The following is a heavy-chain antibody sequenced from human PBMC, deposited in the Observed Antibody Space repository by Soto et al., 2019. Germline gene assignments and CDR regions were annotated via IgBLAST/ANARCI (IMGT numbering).Heavy chain of an antibody. CDR2: IYYSGSA. D-gene: IGHD5-18*01. CDR3: ARGRGYSYGLDP. V-gene: IGHV4-30-4*08. J-gene: IGHJ5*02. Sequence: PSETLSLTCTVSGLSSSSSDYCLGWIRQPPGKGLEWIGNIYYSGSASYNPSLKSRVAISLDTSKNQFSLSLNFVTAADTAVYYCARGRGYSYGLDPWGQGSLVTVSS. CDR1: GLSSSSSDYC.